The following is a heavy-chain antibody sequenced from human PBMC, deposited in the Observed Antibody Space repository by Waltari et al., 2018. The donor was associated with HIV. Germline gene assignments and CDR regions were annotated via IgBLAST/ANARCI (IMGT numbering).Heavy chain of an antibody. Sequence: EVQLVESGGDLVKPGESLRLSCAVSGFTFSSYSMNWVRQAPGKGSGWVSFSSSSSTNIYYADSVKGRFRISRDNAKSSLFLQLTSLRADDTAVYFCATDVARGRFDYWGQGTPVTVSS. J-gene: IGHJ4*02. V-gene: IGHV3-21*01. CDR2: SSSSSTNI. CDR1: GFTFSSYS. D-gene: IGHD2-15*01. CDR3: ATDVARGRFDY.